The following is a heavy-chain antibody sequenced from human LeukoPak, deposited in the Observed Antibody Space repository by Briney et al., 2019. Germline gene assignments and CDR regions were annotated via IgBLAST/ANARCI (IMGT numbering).Heavy chain of an antibody. J-gene: IGHJ6*03. V-gene: IGHV4-61*02. CDR3: ATSGLKCSGGSCYGSYYYMDV. D-gene: IGHD2-15*01. CDR2: IYTSGST. Sequence: PSETLCLTCTVSGGSISSGSYYWSWIRQPAGKGLEWVGRIYTSGSTNYNPSLKSRVTISVDTSKNQFSLKLSSVTAADTAVYYCATSGLKCSGGSCYGSYYYMDVWGKGTTVTVSS. CDR1: GGSISSGSYY.